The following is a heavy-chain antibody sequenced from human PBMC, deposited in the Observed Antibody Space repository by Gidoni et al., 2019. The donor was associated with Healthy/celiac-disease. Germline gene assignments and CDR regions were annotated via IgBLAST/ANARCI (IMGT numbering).Heavy chain of an antibody. CDR3: ARGSTMVRGVPKDAFDI. V-gene: IGHV4-30-4*01. CDR1: GGSISSGDYY. J-gene: IGHJ3*02. D-gene: IGHD3-10*01. CDR2: IYYSGST. Sequence: QVQLQESGPGLVKPSQTLSLTCTVSGGSISSGDYYWSWIRQPPGKGLEWIGYIYYSGSTYYNPSLKSRVTISVDTSKNQFSLKLSSVTAADTAGYYCARGSTMVRGVPKDAFDIWGQGTMVTVSS.